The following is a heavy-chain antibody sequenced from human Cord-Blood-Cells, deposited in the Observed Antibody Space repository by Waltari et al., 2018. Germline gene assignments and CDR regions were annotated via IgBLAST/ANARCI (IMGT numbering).Heavy chain of an antibody. CDR2: IYHSGST. J-gene: IGHJ2*01. Sequence: QVQLQESGPGLVKPSETLSLTCTVSGYSISSGYYWGWNRQPPGKGLEWIGSIYHSGSTYYNPSRKSRVTISVDTAKNQFSLKLSSVTAADTAVYSCARGEADGSSSWYFDLWGRGTLVTVSS. V-gene: IGHV4-38-2*02. D-gene: IGHD6-6*01. CDR1: GYSISSGYY. CDR3: ARGEADGSSSWYFDL.